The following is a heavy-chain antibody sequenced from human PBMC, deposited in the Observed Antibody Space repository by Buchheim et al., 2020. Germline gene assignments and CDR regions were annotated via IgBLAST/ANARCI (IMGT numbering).Heavy chain of an antibody. Sequence: QVQLVESGGGVVQPGRSLRLSCAASGFTFSSYGMHWVRQAPGKGLEWVAVISYDGSNKYYADSVKGRFTISRDNSKNTLYLQMNSLRAEDTAVYYCARGERYSSGWLDYWGQGTL. CDR1: GFTFSSYG. J-gene: IGHJ4*02. V-gene: IGHV3-30*03. CDR3: ARGERYSSGWLDY. CDR2: ISYDGSNK. D-gene: IGHD6-19*01.